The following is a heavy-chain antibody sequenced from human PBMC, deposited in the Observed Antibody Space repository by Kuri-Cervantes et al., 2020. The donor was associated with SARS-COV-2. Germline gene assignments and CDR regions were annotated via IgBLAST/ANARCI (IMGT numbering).Heavy chain of an antibody. CDR3: ARGCGEVYYDFWSGRRDYYYMDV. CDR1: GYTFTGYY. Sequence: ASVKVSCKASGYTFTGYYMHWVRQAPGQGLEWMGWINPNSGGTNYAQKFQGRVTITRNTSISTAYMELSSLRSEDTAVYYCARGCGEVYYDFWSGRRDYYYMDVWGKGTTVTVS. J-gene: IGHJ6*03. D-gene: IGHD3-3*01. V-gene: IGHV1-2*02. CDR2: INPNSGGT.